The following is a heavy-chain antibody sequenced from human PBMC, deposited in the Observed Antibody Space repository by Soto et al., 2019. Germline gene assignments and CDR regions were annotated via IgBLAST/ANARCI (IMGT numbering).Heavy chain of an antibody. Sequence: PGGSLRLSCAASGVSFEDYTMHWVRHTPGKGPEWISLISWDGGRTLYSDSVKGRFIISRDNSKNSVYLQMNSLTTEDSAVYFCASDSYDVLTGQKRYFDHWGQGTLVTVSS. CDR1: GVSFEDYT. CDR2: ISWDGGRT. J-gene: IGHJ4*02. CDR3: ASDSYDVLTGQKRYFDH. D-gene: IGHD3-9*01. V-gene: IGHV3-43*01.